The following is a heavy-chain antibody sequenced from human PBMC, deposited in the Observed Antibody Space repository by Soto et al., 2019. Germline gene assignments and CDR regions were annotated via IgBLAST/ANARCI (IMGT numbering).Heavy chain of an antibody. V-gene: IGHV4-59*01. CDR1: GCSISSYY. Sequence: SETLSLTCTVSGCSISSYYWTWIRQPPGKGLEWIGYISHSGSTNYNPSLKSRVSISVDMSKNQFSLKLSSVTAADTAVYYCARRNFGDYDHYFDSWGQGTLVTVSS. CDR3: ARRNFGDYDHYFDS. CDR2: ISHSGST. J-gene: IGHJ4*02. D-gene: IGHD4-17*01.